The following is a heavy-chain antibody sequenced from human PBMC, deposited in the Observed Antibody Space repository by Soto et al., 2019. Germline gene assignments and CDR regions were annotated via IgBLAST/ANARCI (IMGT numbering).Heavy chain of an antibody. CDR3: EFVMVTMIVVVIIVGY. CDR1: GFTFSSYG. Sequence: QVQLVESGGGVVQPGRSLRLSCAASGFTFSSYGMHWVRQAPGKGLEWVAVIWYDGSNKYYADSVKGRFTISRDNSKNTLYLQMNSLRAEDTAVYYCEFVMVTMIVVVIIVGYWGQGTLVTVSS. D-gene: IGHD3-22*01. V-gene: IGHV3-33*01. J-gene: IGHJ4*02. CDR2: IWYDGSNK.